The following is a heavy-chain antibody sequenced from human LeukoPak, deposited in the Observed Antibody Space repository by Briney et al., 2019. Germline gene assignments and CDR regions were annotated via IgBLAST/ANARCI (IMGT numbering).Heavy chain of an antibody. V-gene: IGHV3-15*01. CDR2: IKSKADGGAT. CDR1: GFTFNNAW. Sequence: VGSLRLSCAASGFTFNNAWMSWVRQAPGKGLEWVGRIKSKADGGATDYEAPVKGRFTISRDDSKNTLYLQMNSLKTEDTAVYYCTTDSHDYGDYGRGYWGQGTLVTVSS. CDR3: TTDSHDYGDYGRGY. D-gene: IGHD4-17*01. J-gene: IGHJ4*02.